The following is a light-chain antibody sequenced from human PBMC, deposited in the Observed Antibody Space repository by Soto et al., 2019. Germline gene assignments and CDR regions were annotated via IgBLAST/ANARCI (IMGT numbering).Light chain of an antibody. Sequence: IQMTQSPSTLSGSVGDRVTIPCRASQTISSWLAWYQQKPGKAPKLLIYKASTLKRGVPSRFSGSGSGTEFTLTISSLQPDDFATDYCQHYNSYSEAFGQGTKVDIK. CDR2: KAS. CDR3: QHYNSYSEA. J-gene: IGKJ1*01. CDR1: QTISSW. V-gene: IGKV1-5*03.